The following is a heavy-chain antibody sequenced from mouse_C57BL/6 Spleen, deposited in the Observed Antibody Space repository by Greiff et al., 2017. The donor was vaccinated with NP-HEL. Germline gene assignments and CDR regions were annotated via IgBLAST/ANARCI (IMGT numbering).Heavy chain of an antibody. CDR1: GYAFSSSW. V-gene: IGHV1-82*01. Sequence: QVQLQQSGPELVKPGASVKISCKASGYAFSSSWMNWVKQRPGKGLEWIGRIYPGDGDTNYNGKFKGKATLTADKSSSTAYMQLSSLTSEDSAVYFCARWGSNYGGYYAMDYWGQGTSVTVSS. CDR3: ARWGSNYGGYYAMDY. D-gene: IGHD2-5*01. CDR2: IYPGDGDT. J-gene: IGHJ4*01.